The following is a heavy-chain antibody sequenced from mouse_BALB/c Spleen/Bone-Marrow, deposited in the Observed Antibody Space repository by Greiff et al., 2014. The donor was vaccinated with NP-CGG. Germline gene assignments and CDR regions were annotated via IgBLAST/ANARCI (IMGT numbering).Heavy chain of an antibody. D-gene: IGHD6-2*01. Sequence: QVQLQQSGTELVRPGTSVKISCKASGYAFTNYWLCWVKQRPGHGLEWIGDIYPGSGNTYYNEKFKGKVTLTADKSSSTAYMQLSGLTSEDSAVYFCTRRRSLDYWGQGTTLTVSS. J-gene: IGHJ2*01. CDR2: IYPGSGNT. V-gene: IGHV1-63*01. CDR3: TRRRSLDY. CDR1: GYAFTNYW.